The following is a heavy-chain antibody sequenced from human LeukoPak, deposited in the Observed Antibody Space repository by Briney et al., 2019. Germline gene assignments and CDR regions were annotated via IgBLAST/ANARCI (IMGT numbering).Heavy chain of an antibody. V-gene: IGHV4-34*01. D-gene: IGHD3-22*01. J-gene: IGHJ5*02. Sequence: KTSETLSLTCAVYGGSFSGYYWSWIRQPPGKGLEWIGEINHSGSTNYNPSLKSRVTISVDTSKNQFSLKLSSVTAADTAVYYCAREDYYDSSGYSWGQGTLVTVSS. CDR3: AREDYYDSSGYS. CDR1: GGSFSGYY. CDR2: INHSGST.